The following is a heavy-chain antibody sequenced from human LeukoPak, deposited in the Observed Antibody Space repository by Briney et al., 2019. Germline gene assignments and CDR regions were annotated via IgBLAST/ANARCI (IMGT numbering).Heavy chain of an antibody. Sequence: PGGSLRLSCAVSGFTFSRYAMSWVRQAPGKGLEWVSSISGSGGNTYNADSVKGRFTIPRDDSKNTLYLQMNSLRAGDTAVYYCAIELMAYGSGTYEGALDIWGRGTMVTVSS. J-gene: IGHJ3*02. CDR3: AIELMAYGSGTYEGALDI. V-gene: IGHV3-23*01. CDR1: GFTFSRYA. D-gene: IGHD3-10*01. CDR2: ISGSGGNT.